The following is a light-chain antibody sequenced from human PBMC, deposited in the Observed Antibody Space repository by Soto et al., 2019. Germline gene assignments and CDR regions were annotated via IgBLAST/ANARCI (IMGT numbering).Light chain of an antibody. CDR1: SSDVGGYNY. V-gene: IGLV2-8*01. Sequence: QSALTQPPSASGSPGQSVTISCTGISSDVGGYNYVSWYQLRPGKAPRLMMYEVTQRPSGVPDRFSGSKSGNTATLTVSGLQAEDEADYYCSFYVGTNILIFGGGTKVTVL. CDR2: EVT. J-gene: IGLJ2*01. CDR3: SFYVGTNILI.